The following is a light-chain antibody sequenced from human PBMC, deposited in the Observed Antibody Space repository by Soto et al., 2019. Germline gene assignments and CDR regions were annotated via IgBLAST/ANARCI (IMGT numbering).Light chain of an antibody. V-gene: IGLV4-69*01. J-gene: IGLJ3*02. CDR2: LNSDGSH. CDR3: QTWGTGIRV. Sequence: QLVLTQSPSASASLGASVKLTCTLSSGHSRYAIAWHQQQPEKGPRYLMKLNSDGSHSKGDGIPDRFSGSSSGAERYLYISSLQSEDEADYYCQTWGTGIRVFGGGNKVTVL. CDR1: SGHSRYA.